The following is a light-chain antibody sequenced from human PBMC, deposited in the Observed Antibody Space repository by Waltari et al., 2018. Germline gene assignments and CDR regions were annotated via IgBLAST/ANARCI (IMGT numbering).Light chain of an antibody. Sequence: SYEVTQPPSVSVSPGQTASITCSGDKLGDKNVYWYHQKPGQSPVLVIYRDTNRTSGIPERFSGSNSGNTATLTIGGTQTMDEADYYCQAWDTTTVVFGGGTRLTVL. CDR2: RDT. CDR1: KLGDKN. CDR3: QAWDTTTVV. J-gene: IGLJ2*01. V-gene: IGLV3-1*01.